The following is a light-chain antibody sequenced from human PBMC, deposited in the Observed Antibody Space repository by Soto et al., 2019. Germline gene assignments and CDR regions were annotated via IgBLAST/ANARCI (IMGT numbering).Light chain of an antibody. J-gene: IGKJ1*01. V-gene: IGKV1-5*01. CDR3: HQYYAYPRT. CDR2: DVS. CDR1: QSIGDR. Sequence: DIQMTQSPFTLSASVGDRVTITCRASQSIGDRLAWHQQKPGKAPKVLISDVSRLKSGVPSRFSGSGSGTEFILSISSLQPDDFANYSCHQYYAYPRTFGQGTKVDIK.